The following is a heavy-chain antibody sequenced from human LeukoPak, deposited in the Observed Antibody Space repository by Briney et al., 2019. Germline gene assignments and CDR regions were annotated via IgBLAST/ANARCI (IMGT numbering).Heavy chain of an antibody. V-gene: IGHV3-48*03. J-gene: IGHJ4*02. Sequence: PGGSLRLSCAASGFTFSSYEMNWVRQAPGKGLEWVSYISSSGSTIYYADSVKGRFTISRDNAKNSLYLQMNSLRAEDTAVYYCARERRIDYGDHGDFDYWGQGTLVTVSS. CDR1: GFTFSSYE. CDR2: ISSSGSTI. CDR3: ARERRIDYGDHGDFDY. D-gene: IGHD4-17*01.